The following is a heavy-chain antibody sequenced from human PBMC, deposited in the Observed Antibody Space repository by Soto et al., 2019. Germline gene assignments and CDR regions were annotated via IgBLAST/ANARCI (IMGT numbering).Heavy chain of an antibody. CDR1: GYSFTSYW. CDR2: IYPGDSDT. Sequence: GESLKISCKGSGYSFTSYWIGWVRQMPGKGLEWMGIIYPGDSDTRYSPYFQGQVTISADKSISNAYLQWSSLKASDTAMYYCARGKAAAGTSTTFYYYYYGMDVWGQGTTVTVSS. V-gene: IGHV5-51*01. D-gene: IGHD6-13*01. J-gene: IGHJ6*02. CDR3: ARGKAAAGTSTTFYYYYYGMDV.